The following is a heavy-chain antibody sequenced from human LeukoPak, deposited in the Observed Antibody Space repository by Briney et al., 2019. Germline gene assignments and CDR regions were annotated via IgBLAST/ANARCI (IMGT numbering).Heavy chain of an antibody. V-gene: IGHV1-24*01. J-gene: IGHJ3*02. CDR2: FDPEDGET. Sequence: ASVKVSCKVSGYTLTELSMHWVRQAPGKGLEWMGGFDPEDGETIYAQKFQGRVTMTEDTSTDTAYMELSSLRSEDTAVYYCATALYYYGSGGVNAFDIWGQGTMVTVSS. CDR1: GYTLTELS. D-gene: IGHD3-10*01. CDR3: ATALYYYGSGGVNAFDI.